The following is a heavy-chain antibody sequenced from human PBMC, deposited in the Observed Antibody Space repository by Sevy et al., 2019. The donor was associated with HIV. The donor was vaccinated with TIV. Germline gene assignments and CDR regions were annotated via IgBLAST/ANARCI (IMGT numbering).Heavy chain of an antibody. CDR1: GFTFSNYG. CDR2: IWNDGSNK. Sequence: GGSLRLSCAASGFTFSNYGMHWVRQAPGKGLEWVAVIWNDGSNKYYADSVKGRLTISRDNSKNTLYLQMNSLRVEDTAVYCCARGGDFNDRSAKWDFDYWGQGTLVTVSS. CDR3: ARGGDFNDRSAKWDFDY. J-gene: IGHJ4*02. V-gene: IGHV3-33*01. D-gene: IGHD3-22*01.